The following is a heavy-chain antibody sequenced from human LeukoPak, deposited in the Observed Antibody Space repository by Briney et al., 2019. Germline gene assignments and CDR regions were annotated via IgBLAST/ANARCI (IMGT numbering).Heavy chain of an antibody. CDR1: GLTFDDHA. V-gene: IGHV3-9*01. D-gene: IGHD3-22*01. CDR3: VRDREPYYYDSSGYPDY. Sequence: GGSLRLSCAVSGLTFDDHAMHWVRQAPGKGLEWVSGLSWNSGSIGYADSVKGRFTISRDNAKNSLYLQMNSLRPEDTAFYYCVRDREPYYYDSSGYPDYWGQGALVTVSS. J-gene: IGHJ4*02. CDR2: LSWNSGSI.